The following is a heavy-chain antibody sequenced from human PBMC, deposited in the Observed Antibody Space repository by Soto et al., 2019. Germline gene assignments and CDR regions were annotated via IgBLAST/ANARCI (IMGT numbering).Heavy chain of an antibody. CDR3: VRDDTRRNNDFWSGHYTTDAFDI. D-gene: IGHD3-3*01. CDR1: GFTFSRYW. CDR2: IKQDGSEK. Sequence: EVQLVESGGGLVQPGGSLRLSCAASGFTFSRYWMSWVRQAPGKGLEWVANIKQDGSEKYYVESVKGRFTMSRDNTKNSLYWQMNMLRAEDTAVYYCVRDDTRRNNDFWSGHYTTDAFDIWGQGRMVTVSS. V-gene: IGHV3-7*01. J-gene: IGHJ3*02.